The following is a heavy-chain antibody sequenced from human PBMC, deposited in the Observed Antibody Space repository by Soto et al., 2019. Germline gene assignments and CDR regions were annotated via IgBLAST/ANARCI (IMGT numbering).Heavy chain of an antibody. J-gene: IGHJ4*02. CDR3: ARITAAGLTYFDF. Sequence: ASVKVSCKASRYIFTSFHMHWVREAPGQGLEWMGVINPSTGSTSYEQKFQGRVTMTRDTSTSTVYMVLSSLRSEDTAVYYCARITAAGLTYFDFWGQGTPVTVSS. CDR1: RYIFTSFH. CDR2: INPSTGST. D-gene: IGHD6-13*01. V-gene: IGHV1-46*01.